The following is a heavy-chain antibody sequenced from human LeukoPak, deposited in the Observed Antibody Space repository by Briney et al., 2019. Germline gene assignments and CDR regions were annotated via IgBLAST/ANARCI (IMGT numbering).Heavy chain of an antibody. J-gene: IGHJ4*02. V-gene: IGHV1-18*04. D-gene: IGHD3-22*01. CDR1: GYRFTGYY. CDR2: ISANNGNT. CDR3: ARDRGHDSGGYFRY. Sequence: ASVKVSCKASGYRFTGYYIHWLRQAPGQGLEWMGWISANNGNTNYAQKLQGRVTMTTDTSTTTAYMELRSLGSDDTAVYYCARDRGHDSGGYFRYWGQGTLVTVSS.